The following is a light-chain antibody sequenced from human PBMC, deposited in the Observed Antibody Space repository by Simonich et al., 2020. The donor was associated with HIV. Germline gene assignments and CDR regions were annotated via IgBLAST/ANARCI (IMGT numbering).Light chain of an antibody. J-gene: IGKJ2*01. Sequence: DIQMTQSPSTLSASVGDRVTITCRASQSISSYLNWYQQKPGKAPKLLIYAASSLQSGVPSRFSGSGSGTDFILTISSLQPEYFATYYCQQSYSTPNTFGQGTKLEIK. V-gene: IGKV1-39*01. CDR2: AAS. CDR3: QQSYSTPNT. CDR1: QSISSY.